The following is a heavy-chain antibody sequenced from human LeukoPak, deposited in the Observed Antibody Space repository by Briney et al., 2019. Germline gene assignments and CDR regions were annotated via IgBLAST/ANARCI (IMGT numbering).Heavy chain of an antibody. Sequence: APVKVPCKAFGFTFTSFGTCWGGKAPGQGVEWMAWINAYNGDTNYAQKLQGRVTLTTEASTSTAYMELRSLRSDDTAVYYCARDGSGVWFDYWGQGTLVTVSS. CDR2: INAYNGDT. D-gene: IGHD3-10*01. V-gene: IGHV1-18*01. CDR1: GFTFTSFG. CDR3: ARDGSGVWFDY. J-gene: IGHJ4*02.